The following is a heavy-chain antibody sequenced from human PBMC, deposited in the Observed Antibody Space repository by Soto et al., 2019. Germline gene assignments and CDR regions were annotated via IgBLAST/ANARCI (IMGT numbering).Heavy chain of an antibody. J-gene: IGHJ4*02. CDR3: ARHTPAISISDH. CDR2: IYYSGST. D-gene: IGHD2-15*01. CDR1: GGSISSSSYY. V-gene: IGHV4-39*01. Sequence: QLQLQESGPGLVKPSETLSLTCTVSGGSISSSSYYWGWIRQPPGKGVEWIGSIYYSGSTYYIPYLKSRVTISVERSKIRFPLRLCSVTAADTAGFYCARHTPAISISDHWGQGTLVTVSS.